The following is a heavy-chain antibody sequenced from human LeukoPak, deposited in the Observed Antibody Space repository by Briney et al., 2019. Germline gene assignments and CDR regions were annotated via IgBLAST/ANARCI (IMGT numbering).Heavy chain of an antibody. Sequence: PSETLSLTCTVSGGSISSYYWSWIRQPPGKGLEWIGIIYYSGATSYNPSLESRVTISEDTSKNQFSLRLSSVTAADTAVYYCARSVVLYYFDCWGQGTLVTVSS. CDR3: ARSVVLYYFDC. CDR1: GGSISSYY. J-gene: IGHJ4*02. CDR2: IYYSGAT. D-gene: IGHD2-15*01. V-gene: IGHV4-59*01.